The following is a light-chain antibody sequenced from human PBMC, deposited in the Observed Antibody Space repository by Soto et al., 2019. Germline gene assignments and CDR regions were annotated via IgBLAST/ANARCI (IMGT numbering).Light chain of an antibody. Sequence: QSVLTQSPSASGTPGQRVTISCSGSSFNIGSNTVDWYQQLPGSAPNVLIFSTDQRPSGVPDRFSGSNSGTAASLAISGPHPEDDNDYYCSAWDDSRNAYVFGTGTKLTVL. V-gene: IGLV1-44*01. CDR3: SAWDDSRNAYV. J-gene: IGLJ1*01. CDR1: SFNIGSNT. CDR2: STD.